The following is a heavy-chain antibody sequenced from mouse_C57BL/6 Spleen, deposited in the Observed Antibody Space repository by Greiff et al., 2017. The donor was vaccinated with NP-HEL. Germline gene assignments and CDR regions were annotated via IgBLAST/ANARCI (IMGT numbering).Heavy chain of an antibody. CDR2: ISSGSSTI. D-gene: IGHD1-1*01. CDR1: GFTFSDYG. J-gene: IGHJ4*01. V-gene: IGHV5-17*01. Sequence: DVKLVESGGGLVKPGGSLKLSCAASGFTFSDYGMHWVRQAPEKGLEWVAYISSGSSTIYYADTVKGRFTISRDNAKNTLFLQMTSLRSEDTAMYYCARPSPYYYGSSDAMDYWGQGTSVTVSS. CDR3: ARPSPYYYGSSDAMDY.